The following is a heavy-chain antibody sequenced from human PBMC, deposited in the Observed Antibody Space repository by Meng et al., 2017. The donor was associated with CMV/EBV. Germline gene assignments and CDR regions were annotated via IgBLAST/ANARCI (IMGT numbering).Heavy chain of an antibody. J-gene: IGHJ4*02. V-gene: IGHV3-30*02. CDR2: IRYDGSNK. D-gene: IGHD3-22*01. CDR3: AKDLYYDSSGPPGY. CDR1: GFTFSSYG. Sequence: GGSLRLSCAASGFTFSSYGMHWVRQAPGKGLEWVAFIRYDGSNKYYADSVKGRFTISRDNSKNTLYLQMNSLRAEDTAVYYCAKDLYYDSSGPPGYWGQGTLVTVSS.